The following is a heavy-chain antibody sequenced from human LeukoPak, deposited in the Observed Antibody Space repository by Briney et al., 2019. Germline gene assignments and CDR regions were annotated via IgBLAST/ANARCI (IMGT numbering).Heavy chain of an antibody. J-gene: IGHJ4*02. CDR1: GFTFSSYG. V-gene: IGHV3-30*02. CDR2: IHYDGSEI. CDR3: VIDVSFQGVVVEGH. Sequence: GGSLRLSCAASGFTFSSYGMHWVRQAPREGLEWVAFIHYDGSEIYYADSVRGRFTTSRDNSKNTLFLQVNSLKVEDTAVYYCVIDVSFQGVVVEGHWGQGTLVTVSS. D-gene: IGHD3-16*02.